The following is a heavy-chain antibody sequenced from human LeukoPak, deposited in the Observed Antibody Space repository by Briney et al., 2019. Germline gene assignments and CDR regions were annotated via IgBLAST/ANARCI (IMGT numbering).Heavy chain of an antibody. D-gene: IGHD3-10*01. CDR1: GGSISSYY. CDR2: IYYSGST. J-gene: IGHJ5*02. V-gene: IGHV4-59*01. Sequence: PSETLSLTSTVSGGSISSYYWSWIRQPPGKGLEWIGYIYYSGSTNYNPSLKSRVTISVDTSKNQFSLKLSSVTAADTAVYYCAREHGSGSYGWFDPWGQGTLVTVSS. CDR3: AREHGSGSYGWFDP.